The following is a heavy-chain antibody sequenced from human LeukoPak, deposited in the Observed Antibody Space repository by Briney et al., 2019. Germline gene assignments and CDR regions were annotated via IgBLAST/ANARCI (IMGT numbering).Heavy chain of an antibody. CDR1: GFTFSDHY. CDR2: IKQDGSEK. Sequence: PGGSLRLSCAASGFTFSDHYLDWVRQAPGKGLEWVANIKQDGSEKYYVDSVKGRFTISRDNAKNSLYLQMNSLRAEDTAVYYSAYYGSGSYSAFDIWGQGTMVTVSS. CDR3: AYYGSGSYSAFDI. D-gene: IGHD3-10*01. V-gene: IGHV3-7*01. J-gene: IGHJ3*02.